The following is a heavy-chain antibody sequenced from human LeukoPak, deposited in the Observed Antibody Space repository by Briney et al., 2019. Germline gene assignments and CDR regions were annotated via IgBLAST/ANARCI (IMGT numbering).Heavy chain of an antibody. V-gene: IGHV3-30*18. Sequence: GRSLRLSCAASGFTFSSYGMHWVRQAPGKGLEWVAVISYDGSNKYYADSVKGRFTISRDNSKNTLYLQMNSLRAEDTAVYYCAKDRRYYGSGSYMDYWGREPWSPSPQ. CDR2: ISYDGSNK. CDR3: AKDRRYYGSGSYMDY. D-gene: IGHD3-10*01. J-gene: IGHJ4*02. CDR1: GFTFSSYG.